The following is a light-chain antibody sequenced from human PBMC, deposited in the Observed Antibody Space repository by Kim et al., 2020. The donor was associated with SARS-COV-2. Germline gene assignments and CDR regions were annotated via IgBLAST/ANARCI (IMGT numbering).Light chain of an antibody. CDR3: QQYDHLHT. Sequence: LSASVGDRVTITCQASQDISNCLNWYQQKPGKAPKLLIYDASNLEAGVPSRCSGSGSGTEFTFTISSLQPEDIATYYCQQYDHLHTFGQGTKLEI. CDR1: QDISNC. V-gene: IGKV1-33*01. J-gene: IGKJ2*01. CDR2: DAS.